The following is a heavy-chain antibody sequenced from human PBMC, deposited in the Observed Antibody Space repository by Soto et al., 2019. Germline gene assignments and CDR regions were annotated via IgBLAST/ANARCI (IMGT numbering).Heavy chain of an antibody. Sequence: GGSLRLSCAASGFTFSNAWMNWVRQAPGKGLEWVGRIKSKTDGGTTDYAAPVKGRFTISRDDSKNTLYLQMNSLKTEDTAVYYCTTDPLLMTTVVTDYWGQGTLVTGSS. J-gene: IGHJ4*02. CDR3: TTDPLLMTTVVTDY. V-gene: IGHV3-15*07. CDR2: IKSKTDGGTT. D-gene: IGHD4-17*01. CDR1: GFTFSNAW.